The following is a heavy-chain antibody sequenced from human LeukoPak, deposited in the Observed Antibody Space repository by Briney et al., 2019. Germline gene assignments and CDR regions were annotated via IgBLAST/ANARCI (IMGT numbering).Heavy chain of an antibody. CDR3: ARERSSGGSGSNWFDP. CDR2: IYYSGST. D-gene: IGHD3-10*01. CDR1: GGSISSYY. Sequence: SETLSPTCTVSGGSISSYYWSWIRQPPGKGLKWLGYIYYSGSTYYNPSLKSRVTISVDTSKNQFSLKLSSVTAADTAVYYCARERSSGGSGSNWFDPWGQGTLVTVSS. V-gene: IGHV4-59*06. J-gene: IGHJ5*02.